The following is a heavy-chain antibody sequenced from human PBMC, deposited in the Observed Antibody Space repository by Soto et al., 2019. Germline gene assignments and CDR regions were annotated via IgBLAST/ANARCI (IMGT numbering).Heavy chain of an antibody. D-gene: IGHD6-19*01. CDR2: ISSSSYI. J-gene: IGHJ3*02. CDR3: ASQAVAGHDAFDI. Sequence: GGSLRLSCAASGFTFSSYSMNWVRQAPGKGLEWVSSISSSSYIYYADSVKGRFTISRDNAKNSLYLQMNSLRAEDTAVYYCASQAVAGHDAFDIWGQGTMVTVSS. V-gene: IGHV3-21*01. CDR1: GFTFSSYS.